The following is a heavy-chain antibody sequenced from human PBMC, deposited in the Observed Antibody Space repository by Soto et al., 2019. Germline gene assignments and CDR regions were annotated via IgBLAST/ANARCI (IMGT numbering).Heavy chain of an antibody. J-gene: IGHJ4*02. V-gene: IGHV3-30*18. CDR2: ISYDGSNK. CDR3: AKDYNYYGSGGTDY. Sequence: VQLVESGGGVVQPGRSLRLSCAASGFTFSSYGMHWVRQAPGKGLEWVAVISYDGSNKYYADSVKGRFTISRDNSKNTLYLQMNSLRAEDTAVYYCAKDYNYYGSGGTDYWGQGTLVTVSS. CDR1: GFTFSSYG. D-gene: IGHD3-10*01.